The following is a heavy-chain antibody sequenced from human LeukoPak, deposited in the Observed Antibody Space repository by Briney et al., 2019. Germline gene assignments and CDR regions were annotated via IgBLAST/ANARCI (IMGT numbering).Heavy chain of an antibody. J-gene: IGHJ4*02. V-gene: IGHV4-59*08. CDR1: GVSVSSYY. D-gene: IGHD3-3*01. Sequence: SETLSLTCTVSGVSVSSYYWNWIRQPPGKGLEWIGYIYYSGSTNYNPSLKSRVTISVDTSKNQFSLKLSSVTAADTALYYCARGYYHFDYWGQGTLVTVSS. CDR3: ARGYYHFDY. CDR2: IYYSGST.